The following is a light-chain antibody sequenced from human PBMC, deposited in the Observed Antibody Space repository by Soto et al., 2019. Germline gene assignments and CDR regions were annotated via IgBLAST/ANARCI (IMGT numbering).Light chain of an antibody. CDR3: SSYTSSSTVV. J-gene: IGLJ3*02. CDR1: SRDVGSYNY. V-gene: IGLV2-14*01. CDR2: DVS. Sequence: QSVLTQPASVSGSPGQSITISCTGTSRDVGSYNYVSWYQQRPGKAPRLMIYDVSDRPSGISIRFSGSKSGNSASLTISGLQAEDEADYFCSSYTSSSTVVFRGGTKLTVL.